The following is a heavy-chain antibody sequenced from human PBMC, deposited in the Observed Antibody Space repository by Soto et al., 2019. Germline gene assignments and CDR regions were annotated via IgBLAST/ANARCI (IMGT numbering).Heavy chain of an antibody. V-gene: IGHV3-66*01. Sequence: EVQLVESGGDLVQPGGSLRLSCAASGFSVSSNYMSWVRQDPGKGLEWVSVIYSGGSPYYADSVKGRFPIPRDNSKKTLYLQMNSLRAEDTAVYYCATTLYGSGTYYSYYPPLYWGQGTLVTVSS. J-gene: IGHJ4*02. D-gene: IGHD3-10*01. CDR3: ATTLYGSGTYYSYYPPLY. CDR1: GFSVSSNY. CDR2: IYSGGSP.